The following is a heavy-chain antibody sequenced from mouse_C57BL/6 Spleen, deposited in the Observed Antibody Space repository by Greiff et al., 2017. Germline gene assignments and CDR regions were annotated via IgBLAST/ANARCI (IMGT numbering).Heavy chain of an antibody. D-gene: IGHD2-3*01. CDR2: IWTGGGT. Sequence: VKVVESGPGLVAPSQSLSITCTVSGFSLTSYAISWVRQPPGKGLEWLGVIWTGGGTNYNSALKSRLSISKDNSKSQVFLKMNSLQTDDTARYYCARIDGYYGRYFDVWGTGTTVTVSS. CDR3: ARIDGYYGRYFDV. V-gene: IGHV2-9-1*01. J-gene: IGHJ1*03. CDR1: GFSLTSYA.